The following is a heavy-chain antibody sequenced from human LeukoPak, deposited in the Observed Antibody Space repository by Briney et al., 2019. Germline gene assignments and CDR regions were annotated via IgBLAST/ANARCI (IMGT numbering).Heavy chain of an antibody. Sequence: GGSLRLSCAASGFTFSDYWMSWLRQAPGQGLEWGTNIKKDGSDKYYVGSVKGRFTISRDNAKNLMYLQMSNLRVEDTAVYYCAKAGPFSGSYAAYYFDYWGQGTLVTVSS. CDR3: AKAGPFSGSYAAYYFDY. V-gene: IGHV3-7*01. CDR1: GFTFSDYW. J-gene: IGHJ4*02. CDR2: IKKDGSDK. D-gene: IGHD1-26*01.